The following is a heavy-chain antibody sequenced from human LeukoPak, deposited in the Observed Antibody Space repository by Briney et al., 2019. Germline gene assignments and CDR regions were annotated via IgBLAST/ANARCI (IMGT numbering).Heavy chain of an antibody. CDR3: ARHRAAAGTTTVANWFDP. CDR1: GGSISSSSYY. Sequence: PSETLSLTCTVSGGSISSSSYYWGWIRQPPGKGLEWIGSIHYSGSTYYNPSLKSRVTISVDTSKNHFSLKLSSVTAADTAVYYCARHRAAAGTTTVANWFDPWGQGTLVTVSS. CDR2: IHYSGST. D-gene: IGHD6-13*01. J-gene: IGHJ5*02. V-gene: IGHV4-39*01.